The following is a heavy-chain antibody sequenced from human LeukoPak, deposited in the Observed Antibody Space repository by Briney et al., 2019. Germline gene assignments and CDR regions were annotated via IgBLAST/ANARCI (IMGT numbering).Heavy chain of an antibody. Sequence: PGGSLRLSCAASEFTFSSYAMHWVHQAPGKGLEWVAVISYDGSNKYYADSVKGRFTISRDNSKNTLYLQMNSLRAEDTAVYYCARGSGYPAGNWFDPWGQGTLVTVSS. CDR3: ARGSGYPAGNWFDP. J-gene: IGHJ5*02. CDR2: ISYDGSNK. D-gene: IGHD3-3*01. V-gene: IGHV3-30*04. CDR1: EFTFSSYA.